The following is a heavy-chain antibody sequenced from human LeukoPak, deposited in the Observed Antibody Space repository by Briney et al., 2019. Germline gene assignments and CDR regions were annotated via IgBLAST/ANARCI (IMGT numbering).Heavy chain of an antibody. CDR1: GGSFSGYY. V-gene: IGHV4-34*01. Sequence: SETLSLTCAVYGGSFSGYYWSWIRQPPGKGLEGIREINHSGSTNYNPSLKSRVTISVDTSKNQFSLKLSSVTAADTAVYYCARFPTYHDYVWGSYRYTGNWGQGTLVTVSS. D-gene: IGHD3-16*02. J-gene: IGHJ4*02. CDR2: INHSGST. CDR3: ARFPTYHDYVWGSYRYTGN.